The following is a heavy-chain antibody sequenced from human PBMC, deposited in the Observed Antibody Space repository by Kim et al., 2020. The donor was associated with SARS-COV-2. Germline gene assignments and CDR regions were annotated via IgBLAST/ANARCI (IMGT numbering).Heavy chain of an antibody. CDR1: GFTFSSYS. CDR3: ERDGFGENGMDV. V-gene: IGHV3-21*01. D-gene: IGHD3-10*01. J-gene: IGHJ6*02. CDR2: ISSSSSYI. Sequence: GGSLRLSCAASGFTFSSYSMNWVRQAPGKGLEWVSSISSSSSYIYYADSVKGRFTISRDNAKNSLYLQMNSLRAEDTAVYYCERDGFGENGMDVWGQGTTVTVSS.